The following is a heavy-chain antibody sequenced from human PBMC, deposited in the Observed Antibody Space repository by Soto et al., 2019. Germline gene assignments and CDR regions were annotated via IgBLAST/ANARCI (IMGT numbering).Heavy chain of an antibody. J-gene: IGHJ3*02. CDR3: ARYQYSSGSYDRLGDDDALDI. V-gene: IGHV3-21*06. CDR1: GFSFSSYK. CDR2: ISKSSSYI. D-gene: IGHD6-19*01. Sequence: EVQLVESGGGLVKPGGSLRLSCAASGFSFSSYKMNWVRQAPGRGLEWVSCISKSSSYIYYADSVKGRFTISRDNAKNSLYLQMNSLRAEDTAVYYCARYQYSSGSYDRLGDDDALDIWGQGTMVTVSS.